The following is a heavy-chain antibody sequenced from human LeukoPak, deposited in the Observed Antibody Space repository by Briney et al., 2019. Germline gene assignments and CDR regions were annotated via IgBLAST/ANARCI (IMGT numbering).Heavy chain of an antibody. J-gene: IGHJ5*02. CDR1: GFTFSSYW. D-gene: IGHD6-13*01. CDR2: INSDGSTT. Sequence: GGSLRLSCAASGFTFSSYWMSWVRQAPGKGLEWVSRINSDGSTTTYADSVKGRFTISRDNAKNTVYLQMNSLRADDTAVYYCARDHQQLVRTNWFDPWGQGTLVTVSS. V-gene: IGHV3-74*01. CDR3: ARDHQQLVRTNWFDP.